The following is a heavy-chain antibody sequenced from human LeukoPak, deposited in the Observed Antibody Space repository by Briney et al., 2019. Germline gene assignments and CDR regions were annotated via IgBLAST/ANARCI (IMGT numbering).Heavy chain of an antibody. V-gene: IGHV1-69*13. CDR2: IIPIFGTA. Sequence: ASVKVSCKASGGTFSSYAISWVRQAPGQGLEWMGGIIPIFGTANYAQKFQGRVTITADESTSTAYMELRSLRSDDTAVYYCAREAWTIWLGDPERYFEYWGQGSLVTVSS. D-gene: IGHD3-10*01. CDR3: AREAWTIWLGDPERYFEY. J-gene: IGHJ4*02. CDR1: GGTFSSYA.